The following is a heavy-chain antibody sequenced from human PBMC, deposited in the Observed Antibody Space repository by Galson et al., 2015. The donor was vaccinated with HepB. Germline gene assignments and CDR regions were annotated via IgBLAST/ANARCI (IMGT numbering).Heavy chain of an antibody. CDR3: ARYYGDNGRPHGYGMDV. D-gene: IGHD3-16*01. CDR1: GFTFNTYG. Sequence: SLRLSCAASGFTFNTYGMHWVRQAPGKGLEWGAVIWYDGSNAHYADSEKGRFTISRDNSKNTLYLQMDSLRAEDTAVYYCARYYGDNGRPHGYGMDVWGQGTLVTVSP. CDR2: IWYDGSNA. V-gene: IGHV3-33*01. J-gene: IGHJ4*02.